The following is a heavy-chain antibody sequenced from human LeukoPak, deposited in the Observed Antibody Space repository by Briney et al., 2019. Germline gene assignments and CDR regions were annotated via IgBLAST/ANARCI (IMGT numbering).Heavy chain of an antibody. CDR3: AKESRASSSWYVATGNYFDY. J-gene: IGHJ4*02. CDR1: GFTVSSNY. V-gene: IGHV3-53*05. D-gene: IGHD6-13*01. Sequence: PGGSLRLSCAASGFTVSSNYMSWVRQAPGKGLEWVSVIYSGGSTYYADSVKGRFTISRDNSKNTLYLQMNSLRAEDTAVYYCAKESRASSSWYVATGNYFDYWGQGTLVTVSS. CDR2: IYSGGST.